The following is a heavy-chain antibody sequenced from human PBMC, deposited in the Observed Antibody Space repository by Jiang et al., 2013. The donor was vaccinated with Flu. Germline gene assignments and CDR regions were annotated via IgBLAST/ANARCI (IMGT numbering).Heavy chain of an antibody. CDR2: IDPSDSYT. J-gene: IGHJ6*04. D-gene: IGHD5-24*01. V-gene: IGHV5-10-1*03. Sequence: QLVESGAEVKKPGESLRISCRGSGYSFTSYWISWVRQMPGKGLEWMGRIDPSDSYTNYSPSFQGHVTISADKSISTAYLQWSSLKASDTAMYYCARHGGDGYNSDLYYLYGMDVWGKGTTVTVSS. CDR3: ARHGGDGYNSDLYYLYGMDV. CDR1: GYSFTSYW.